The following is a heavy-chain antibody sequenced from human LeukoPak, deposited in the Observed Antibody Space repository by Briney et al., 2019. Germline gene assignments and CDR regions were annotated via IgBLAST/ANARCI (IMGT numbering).Heavy chain of an antibody. CDR2: IDHSGSS. CDR1: GASISSSY. Sequence: SETLSLTCPVSGASISSSYWSWLRQPPGKGLEWIGYIDHSGSSDYNPSLKSRVTMSVDTSKNQFSLKVSSVTAADTAVYYCARGRNWFDPWGQGTPVTVSS. J-gene: IGHJ5*02. CDR3: ARGRNWFDP. V-gene: IGHV4-59*01.